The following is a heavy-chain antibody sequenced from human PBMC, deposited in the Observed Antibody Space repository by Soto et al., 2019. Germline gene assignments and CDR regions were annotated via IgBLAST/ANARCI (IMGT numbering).Heavy chain of an antibody. Sequence: PSQTLSLTCAISGDSVSSNSAAWNWIRQSPSRGLEWPGRTYYRSKWYNDYAVSVKSRITINPDTSKNQFSLQLNSVTPEDTAVYYCARDLDSSSWYNFEYYYGMDVWGQGTTVTVSS. D-gene: IGHD6-13*01. CDR3: ARDLDSSSWYNFEYYYGMDV. J-gene: IGHJ6*02. CDR2: TYYRSKWYN. V-gene: IGHV6-1*01. CDR1: GDSVSSNSAA.